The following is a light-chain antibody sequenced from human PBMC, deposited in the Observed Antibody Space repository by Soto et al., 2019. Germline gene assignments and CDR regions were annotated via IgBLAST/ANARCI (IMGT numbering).Light chain of an antibody. CDR3: CSHAGSYTYV. CDR1: SSDVGGYKY. Sequence: QSALTQPRSVSGSPGQSVAISCTGTSSDVGGYKYVSWYQQHPGKAPKVVIYEVSKRPSGVPDRFSGSKSGNTASLTISGLQAEDEADYYCCSHAGSYTYVFGTGTKVTVL. J-gene: IGLJ1*01. V-gene: IGLV2-11*01. CDR2: EVS.